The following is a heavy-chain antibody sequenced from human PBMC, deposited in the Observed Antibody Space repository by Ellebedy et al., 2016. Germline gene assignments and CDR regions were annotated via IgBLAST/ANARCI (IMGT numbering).Heavy chain of an antibody. CDR3: ASAVLSNYYYYGMDV. CDR2: IYHGGST. V-gene: IGHV4-30-2*01. J-gene: IGHJ6*02. CDR1: GGSVSSGGYS. Sequence: SETLSLTCAVSGGSVSSGGYSWTWMRQAPGTGLEWIGYIYHGGSTYFNPSLNSRVSISVDSSKNQFSLKLTSVTAADTAIYYCASAVLSNYYYYGMDVWGQGTTVIVS. D-gene: IGHD3-16*01.